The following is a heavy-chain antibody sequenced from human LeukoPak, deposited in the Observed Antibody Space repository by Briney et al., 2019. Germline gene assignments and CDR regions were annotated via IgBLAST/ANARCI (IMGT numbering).Heavy chain of an antibody. J-gene: IGHJ4*02. CDR1: GFTFSSYS. D-gene: IGHD2-8*01. Sequence: RGSLRLSCAASGFTFSSYSMNWVRQAPGKGLEWVSSISSSSSYIYYADSVKGRFTISRDNAKNSLYLQMNSLRAEDTAVYYCARDSSPVVLMVYAPGNFDYWGQGTLVTVSS. V-gene: IGHV3-21*01. CDR3: ARDSSPVVLMVYAPGNFDY. CDR2: ISSSSSYI.